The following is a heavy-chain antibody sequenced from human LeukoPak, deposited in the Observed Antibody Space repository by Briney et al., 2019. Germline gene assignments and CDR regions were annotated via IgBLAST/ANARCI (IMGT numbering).Heavy chain of an antibody. CDR3: ARGSLGSGSYSTGDDY. V-gene: IGHV4-39*01. D-gene: IGHD3-10*01. CDR1: GGSISSSSYY. J-gene: IGHJ4*02. Sequence: SETLSLTCTVSGGSISSSSYYWGWIRQPPGKGLEWIGSIYYSGSTYYNPSLKSRVTISVDTSKNQFSLKLSSVTAADTAVYYCARGSLGSGSYSTGDDYWGQGTLVTVSS. CDR2: IYYSGST.